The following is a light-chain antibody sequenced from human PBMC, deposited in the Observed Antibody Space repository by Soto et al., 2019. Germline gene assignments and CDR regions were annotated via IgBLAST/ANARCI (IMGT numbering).Light chain of an antibody. CDR1: SSNIGNNP. CDR3: AAWDDSLNGAV. J-gene: IGLJ7*01. V-gene: IGLV1-44*01. CDR2: STD. Sequence: QSVLSQPPSASGTPGQRVTISCSGSSSNIGNNPVTWYQQLPGTAPKHLIYSTDQRPSGVPDRFSGSKSGTSASLAISGLQSEDEADYYCAAWDDSLNGAVFGGGTQLTVL.